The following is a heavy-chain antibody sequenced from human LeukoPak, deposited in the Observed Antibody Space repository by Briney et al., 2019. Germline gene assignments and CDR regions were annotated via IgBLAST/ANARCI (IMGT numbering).Heavy chain of an antibody. V-gene: IGHV3-23*01. D-gene: IGHD5-18*01. Sequence: GGSLRFSGAASGFTFSSYAMNWFRQAPGKGLEWVSSLSDGGHSSFYADSVKGRFTIYRDDSQNILYLQMNNLSGDDTALYYCAFSPLGFNYGYAYWGQGTLVTVSS. CDR1: GFTFSSYA. CDR2: LSDGGHSS. J-gene: IGHJ4*02. CDR3: AFSPLGFNYGYAY.